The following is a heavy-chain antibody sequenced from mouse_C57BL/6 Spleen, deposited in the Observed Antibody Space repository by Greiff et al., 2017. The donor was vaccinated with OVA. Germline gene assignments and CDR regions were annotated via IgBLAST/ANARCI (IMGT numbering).Heavy chain of an antibody. D-gene: IGHD1-1*01. CDR2: ISGGGGNT. V-gene: IGHV5-9*01. CDR1: GFTFSSYT. CDR3: ARTPTTVVGGNWYFDV. Sequence: EVQRVESGGGLVKPGGSLKLSCAASGFTFSSYTMSWVRQTPEKRLEWVATISGGGGNTYYPDSVKGRFTISRDNAKNTLYLQMSSLRSEDTALYYCARTPTTVVGGNWYFDVWGTGTTVTVSS. J-gene: IGHJ1*03.